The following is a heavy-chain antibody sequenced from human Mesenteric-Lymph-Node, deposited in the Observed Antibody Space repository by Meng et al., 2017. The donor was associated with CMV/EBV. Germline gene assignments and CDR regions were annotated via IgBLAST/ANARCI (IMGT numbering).Heavy chain of an antibody. V-gene: IGHV3-33*01. J-gene: IGHJ4*02. CDR3: ARDHSSSWYPGY. CDR1: GFTFSSYG. CDR2: IWYDGSNK. D-gene: IGHD6-13*01. Sequence: LSLTCAASGFTFSSYGMHWVRQAPGKGLEWVAVIWYDGSNKYYADSVKGRFTISRDNSKNTLYLQMNSLRAEDTAVYYCARDHSSSWYPGYWGQGTLVTVSS.